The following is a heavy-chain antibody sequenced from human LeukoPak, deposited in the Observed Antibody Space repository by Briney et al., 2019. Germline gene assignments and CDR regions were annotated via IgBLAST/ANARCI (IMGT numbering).Heavy chain of an antibody. Sequence: SETLSLTCTVSGDSISYYYWSWIRQPPGKGLEWIGKIYYSGNTNYNPPLKSRVTISVDTSKNQFSLKLSSVTAADTAVYYCARVRGYSYDSSDFDYWGQGTLVTVPS. V-gene: IGHV4-59*01. CDR3: ARVRGYSYDSSDFDY. D-gene: IGHD5-18*01. CDR1: GDSISYYY. CDR2: IYYSGNT. J-gene: IGHJ4*02.